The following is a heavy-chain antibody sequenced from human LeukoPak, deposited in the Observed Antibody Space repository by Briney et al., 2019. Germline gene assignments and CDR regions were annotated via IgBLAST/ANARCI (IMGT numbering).Heavy chain of an antibody. CDR2: IDTSGTT. D-gene: IGHD2-2*01. CDR3: ARRHQLLWYFQH. J-gene: IGHJ1*01. CDR1: GVSISSYY. Sequence: SETLSLTCTVSGVSISSYYWNWIWQPAGKGLEWIGRIDTSGTTNYNPSLKSRVTMSVDTSKNQFSLKLSSVTAADTAVYYCARRHQLLWYFQHWGQGTLVTVSS. V-gene: IGHV4-4*07.